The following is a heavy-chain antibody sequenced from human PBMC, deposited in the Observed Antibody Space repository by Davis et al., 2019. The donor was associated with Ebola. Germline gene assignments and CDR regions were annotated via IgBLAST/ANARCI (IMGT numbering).Heavy chain of an antibody. V-gene: IGHV3-53*01. D-gene: IGHD3-22*01. CDR2: IYSGGST. Sequence: GESLKISCAASGFTVSSNYMSWVRQAPGKGLEWVSVIYSGGSTYYADSVKGRFTISRDNSKNTLYLQMNSLRAEDTAVYYCASAYYNDSSGYLLGGWGQGTLVTVSS. J-gene: IGHJ4*02. CDR3: ASAYYNDSSGYLLGG. CDR1: GFTVSSNY.